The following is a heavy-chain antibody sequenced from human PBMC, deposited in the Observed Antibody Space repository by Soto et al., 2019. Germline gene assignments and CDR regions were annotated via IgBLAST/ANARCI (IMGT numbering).Heavy chain of an antibody. CDR1: GYTLTELS. CDR2: FDPEDGET. CDR3: ATFTPRLGEFWSKYAFDI. V-gene: IGHV1-24*01. Sequence: GASVKVSCKVSGYTLTELSMHWVRQAPGKGLEWMGGFDPEDGETIYAQKFQGRVTMTEDTSTDTAYMELSSLRSEDTAVYYCATFTPRLGEFWSKYAFDIWGQGTMVTVSS. J-gene: IGHJ3*02. D-gene: IGHD3-16*01.